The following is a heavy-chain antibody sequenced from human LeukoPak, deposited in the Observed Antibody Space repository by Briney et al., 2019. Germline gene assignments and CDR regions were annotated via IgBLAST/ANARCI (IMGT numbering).Heavy chain of an antibody. CDR2: ISTSGST. V-gene: IGHV4-4*09. CDR1: RGSISTYY. CDR3: ARRRTTGTTGYFDS. Sequence: SETLSLTCTISRGSISTYYWSWIRQPPGKGLEWIGYISTSGSTNYNPSLKSRVTISVDTSKNQFSLNLSSVTAADTAVYYCARRRTTGTTGYFDSWGQGTLGTVSS. D-gene: IGHD1-1*01. J-gene: IGHJ4*02.